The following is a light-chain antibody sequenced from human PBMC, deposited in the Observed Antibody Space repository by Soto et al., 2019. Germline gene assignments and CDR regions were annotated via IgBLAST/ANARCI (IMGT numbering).Light chain of an antibody. CDR1: SSDVGSSNY. V-gene: IGLV2-8*01. CDR2: EVI. Sequence: QSVLTQPPSASGSPGESVTISCTGTSSDVGSSNYVSWYQQHPGKAPKLVIYEVIQRPSGVPDRFSGSKSGNTASLTVSGLQAEDEADYYCSSFAGNSNLDVFGSGTKLTV. CDR3: SSFAGNSNLDV. J-gene: IGLJ1*01.